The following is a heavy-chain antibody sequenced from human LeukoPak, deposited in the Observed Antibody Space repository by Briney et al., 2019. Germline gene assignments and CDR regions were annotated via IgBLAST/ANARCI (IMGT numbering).Heavy chain of an antibody. V-gene: IGHV3-30*18. CDR1: GFTFSTYG. J-gene: IGHJ4*02. Sequence: PGRSLRLSCAASGFTFSTYGMHWVRQAPAKGLEWVAVISYDGSNKYHADSVKGRFTISRDNSKNTLYLQMNSLRAEDTAVYYCAKAYCRGDCHEDYWGQGTLVSVSS. CDR3: AKAYCRGDCHEDY. D-gene: IGHD2-21*02. CDR2: ISYDGSNK.